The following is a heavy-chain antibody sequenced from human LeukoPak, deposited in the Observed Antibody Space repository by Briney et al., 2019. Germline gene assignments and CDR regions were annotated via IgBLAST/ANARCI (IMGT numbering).Heavy chain of an antibody. D-gene: IGHD3-9*01. CDR3: ARETGSYDILTGYYGYRFDP. V-gene: IGHV5-51*01. Sequence: GESLKISSKGSGYSFTSYWIGWVRQMPGKGLEWMGIIYPGDSDTRYSPSFQGQVTISADKSISTAYLQWSSLKASDTAMYYCARETGSYDILTGYYGYRFDPWGQGTLVTVSS. CDR2: IYPGDSDT. J-gene: IGHJ5*02. CDR1: GYSFTSYW.